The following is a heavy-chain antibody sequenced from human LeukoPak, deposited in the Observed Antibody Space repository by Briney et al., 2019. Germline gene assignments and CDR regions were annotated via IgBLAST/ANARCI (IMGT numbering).Heavy chain of an antibody. CDR3: AKRRGAVVVTYYFDY. V-gene: IGHV3-23*01. Sequence: PGGSLRLSCAASGFTFSSYAMSWVRQAPGKGLEWVSAISGSGGSTYYADSVKGRFTISRDNSKNTLYLQMNSLRAEDTAVYYCAKRRGAVVVTYYFDYWGQGTLVTVSS. CDR1: GFTFSSYA. J-gene: IGHJ4*02. CDR2: ISGSGGST. D-gene: IGHD2-21*02.